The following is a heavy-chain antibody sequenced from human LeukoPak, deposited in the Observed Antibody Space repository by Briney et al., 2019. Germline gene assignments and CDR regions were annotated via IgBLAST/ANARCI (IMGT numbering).Heavy chain of an antibody. Sequence: PSETLSLTCTVSGGSISSSSYYWGWIRQPPGKGLEWIGSIYYTGSTYYNPSLKSRVTISIDTSKNQFSLKLSSVTAADTAVYNCAREGGSGWFGFDPWGQGTLVTVSS. V-gene: IGHV4-39*07. CDR3: AREGGSGWFGFDP. D-gene: IGHD6-19*01. CDR1: GGSISSSSYY. J-gene: IGHJ5*02. CDR2: IYYTGST.